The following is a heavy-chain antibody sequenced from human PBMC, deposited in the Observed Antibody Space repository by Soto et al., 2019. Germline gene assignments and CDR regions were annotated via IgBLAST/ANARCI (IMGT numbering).Heavy chain of an antibody. V-gene: IGHV3-23*01. CDR2: ISGSGGST. J-gene: IGHJ4*02. Sequence: PGGSQRLSYAASGFTFSSYAVSWVRQAPGKGLEWVSAISGSGGSTYYADSVKGRFTISRDNSKNTLYLQMNSLRAEDTAVYYYAKDLLPLTPYSSSWYPYFDYWGQGTLVTVSS. CDR3: AKDLLPLTPYSSSWYPYFDY. D-gene: IGHD6-13*01. CDR1: GFTFSSYA.